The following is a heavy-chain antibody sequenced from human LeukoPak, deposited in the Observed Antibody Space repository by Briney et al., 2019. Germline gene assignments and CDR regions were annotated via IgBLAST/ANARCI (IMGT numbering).Heavy chain of an antibody. CDR1: GYTFTSYW. J-gene: IGHJ3*02. CDR3: ARRQATRKAFDI. V-gene: IGHV5-51*01. Sequence: GESLKISCKGSGYTFTSYWIAWVRQMPGKVLEWMGIIYPGDSDTRYSPSFQGQVTISVDKSFSTAYLQWSSLKASDTAMYYCARRQATRKAFDIWGQGTMVTVSS. D-gene: IGHD5-24*01. CDR2: IYPGDSDT.